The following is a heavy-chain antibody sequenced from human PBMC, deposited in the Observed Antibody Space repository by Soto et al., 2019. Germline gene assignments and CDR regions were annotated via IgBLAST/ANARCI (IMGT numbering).Heavy chain of an antibody. J-gene: IGHJ4*02. V-gene: IGHV3-33*03. D-gene: IGHD5-12*01. CDR2: IWYDGSNK. CDR3: XXERWPRSEAFDY. Sequence: QVQLVESGGGVVQPGGSLRLSCATSGFTFNSNGMHWVRQAPGKGLEWVAIIWYDGSNKYYEDSVRGRFTVSRDSSKXXVXXXXXXXXXXXXXXXXXXXERWPRSEAFDYWGQGXLVTVSS. CDR1: GFTFNSNG.